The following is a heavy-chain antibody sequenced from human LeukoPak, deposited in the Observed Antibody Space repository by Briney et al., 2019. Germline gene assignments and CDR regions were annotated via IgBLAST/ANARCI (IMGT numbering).Heavy chain of an antibody. D-gene: IGHD3-16*02. CDR1: GFTFSSYA. CDR2: ISGSGGST. J-gene: IGHJ4*02. V-gene: IGHV3-23*01. CDR3: AKCGPNVWGSYRSGRFFDY. Sequence: GGSLRLSCAASGFTFSSYAMSLVRQAPGKGLEWVSAISGSGGSTYYADSVKGRFTISRDNSKNTLYLQMNSLRAEDTAVYYCAKCGPNVWGSYRSGRFFDYWGQGTLVTVSS.